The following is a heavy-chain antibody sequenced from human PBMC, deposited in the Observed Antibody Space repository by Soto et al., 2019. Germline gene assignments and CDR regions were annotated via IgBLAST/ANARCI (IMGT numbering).Heavy chain of an antibody. J-gene: IGHJ4*02. CDR1: GDSISTFY. Sequence: SETLSLTCTVSGDSISTFYWGWMRQSPGKELEWIGYVYYTGSTNYNPSLKSRVTISVDRSKNQFSLKLTSANAADTAVYYCARGRTVRNYADDSSDYFYFFDYWRQGTHVTVSS. D-gene: IGHD3-22*01. CDR2: VYYTGST. CDR3: ARGRTVRNYADDSSDYFYFFDY. V-gene: IGHV4-59*01.